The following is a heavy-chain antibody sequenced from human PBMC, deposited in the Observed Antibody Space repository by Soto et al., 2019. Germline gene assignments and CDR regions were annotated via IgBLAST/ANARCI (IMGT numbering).Heavy chain of an antibody. CDR2: IYYSGST. CDR1: GGSISSGDYY. J-gene: IGHJ6*02. V-gene: IGHV4-30-4*01. CDR3: DRIVGSYYYYGMDV. D-gene: IGHD3-22*01. Sequence: SETLSLTCTVSGGSISSGDYYWSWIRQPPGKGLEWIGYIYYSGSTYYNPSLKSRVTISVDTSKNQFSLKLSSVTAADTAVYYCDRIVGSYYYYGMDVWGQGTTVTVSS.